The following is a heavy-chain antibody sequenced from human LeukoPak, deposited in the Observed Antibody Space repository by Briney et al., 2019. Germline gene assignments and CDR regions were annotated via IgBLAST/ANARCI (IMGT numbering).Heavy chain of an antibody. J-gene: IGHJ4*02. CDR1: GFIFSSYW. Sequence: PGGSLRLSCAASGFIFSSYWMSWVRQAPGKGLEWVANIKQDGSEKYYVDSAKGRFTISRDNAKNSLYLQMNSLRAEDTAVYYCAKGGTYYYDSSGYDYWGQGTLVTVSS. CDR3: AKGGTYYYDSSGYDY. V-gene: IGHV3-7*01. CDR2: IKQDGSEK. D-gene: IGHD3-22*01.